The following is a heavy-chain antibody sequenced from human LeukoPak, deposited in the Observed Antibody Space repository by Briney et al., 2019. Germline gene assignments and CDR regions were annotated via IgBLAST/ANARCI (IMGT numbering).Heavy chain of an antibody. Sequence: SVKVSCKASGGTFNSYAITWVRQAPGQGLEWMGGIIPIFGTANYAQKFQGRVTITADESTSTAYMELSSLRSEDTAVYYCARDARGYSYGNWGQGTLVTVSS. V-gene: IGHV1-69*13. D-gene: IGHD5-18*01. CDR2: IIPIFGTA. CDR3: ARDARGYSYGN. CDR1: GGTFNSYA. J-gene: IGHJ4*02.